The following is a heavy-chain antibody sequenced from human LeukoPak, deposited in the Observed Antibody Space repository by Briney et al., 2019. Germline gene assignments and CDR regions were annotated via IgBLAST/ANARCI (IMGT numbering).Heavy chain of an antibody. J-gene: IGHJ4*02. Sequence: GGSLRLSCAASGFTFSNAWMTWVRQAPGKGLEWVGRIKSKTDGGTTDYAAPVKGRFTVSRDDSKNTLYLQMNSLRAEDTAVYYCAKDDSSGYPEYYFDYWGQGTLVTVPS. CDR3: AKDDSSGYPEYYFDY. CDR1: GFTFSNAW. V-gene: IGHV3-15*01. CDR2: IKSKTDGGTT. D-gene: IGHD3-22*01.